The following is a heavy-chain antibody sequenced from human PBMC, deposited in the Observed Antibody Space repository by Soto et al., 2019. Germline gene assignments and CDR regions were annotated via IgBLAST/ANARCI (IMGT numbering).Heavy chain of an antibody. CDR2: IYYTGST. CDR3: ARGHYYGSGSPLWFDP. CDR1: RGSVSSGSFF. Sequence: QVQLQESGPGLVKPSETLSLSCTVSRGSVSSGSFFWNWIRQPPGKGLEWIGYIYYTGSTNYNPTPKSRLTMLVDTSKTQFSLKLTSVTAADTAVYYCARGHYYGSGSPLWFDPWGQGTLVTVPS. V-gene: IGHV4-61*01. D-gene: IGHD3-10*01. J-gene: IGHJ5*02.